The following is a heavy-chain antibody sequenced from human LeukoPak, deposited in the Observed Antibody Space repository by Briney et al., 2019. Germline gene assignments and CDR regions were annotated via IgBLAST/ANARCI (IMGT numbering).Heavy chain of an antibody. CDR1: GYTLTELS. V-gene: IGHV1-24*01. Sequence: ASVKVSCKVSGYTLTELSMHWVRQAPGKGLEWMGGFDPEDGETIYAQKFQGRVTMTRDTSISTAYMELSRLRSDDTAVYYCARERNGRDPWGQGTLVTVSS. CDR2: FDPEDGET. J-gene: IGHJ5*02. D-gene: IGHD1-1*01. CDR3: ARERNGRDP.